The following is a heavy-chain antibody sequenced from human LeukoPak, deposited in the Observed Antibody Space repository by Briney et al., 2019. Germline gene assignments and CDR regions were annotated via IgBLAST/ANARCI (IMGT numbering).Heavy chain of an antibody. CDR3: ARDLSSIAKWDWFDP. V-gene: IGHV1-69*05. J-gene: IGHJ5*02. Sequence: GSSVKVSCKAFGGTFSSYAISWVRQAPGQGLEWMGGIIPIFGTANYAQKFQGRVTITTDESTSTAYMELSSLRSEDTAVYYCARDLSSIAKWDWFDPWGQGTLVTVSS. CDR2: IIPIFGTA. D-gene: IGHD6-6*01. CDR1: GGTFSSYA.